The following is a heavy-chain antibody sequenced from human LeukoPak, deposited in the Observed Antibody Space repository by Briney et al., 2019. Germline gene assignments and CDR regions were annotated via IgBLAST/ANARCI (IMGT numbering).Heavy chain of an antibody. CDR2: IYYSGST. V-gene: IGHV4-59*01. CDR3: ARVPPYYGDFYFDY. D-gene: IGHD4-17*01. Sequence: NSSETLSLTCTVSGVSISSYYWSWIRQPPGKELEWIGYIYYSGSTNYNPSLKSRVTISVDTSKNQFSLKLSPVTAADTAVYYCARVPPYYGDFYFDYWGQGTLVTVSS. CDR1: GVSISSYY. J-gene: IGHJ4*02.